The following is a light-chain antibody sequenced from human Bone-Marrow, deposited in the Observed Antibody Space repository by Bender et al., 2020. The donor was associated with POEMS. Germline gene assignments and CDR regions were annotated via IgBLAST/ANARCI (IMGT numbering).Light chain of an antibody. CDR3: AYYSRSNTLL. CDR1: SNDVGRYDS. CDR2: DVT. V-gene: IGLV2-14*03. J-gene: IGLJ3*02. Sequence: QSALTQPASVSGSPGQSVTISCTGTSNDVGRYDSVSWYQQLPDKAPKLIIFDVTHRPSGVSARFSGSKSVNTASLSVSGPQPEDEADYYCAYYSRSNTLLFGGGTKLTVL.